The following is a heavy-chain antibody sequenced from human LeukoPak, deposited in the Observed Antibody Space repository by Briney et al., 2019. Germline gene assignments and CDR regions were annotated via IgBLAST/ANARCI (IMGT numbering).Heavy chain of an antibody. V-gene: IGHV1-24*01. CDR1: GYTFTGYY. CDR3: ATGGLFSGSYLGY. CDR2: FDPEDGET. Sequence: GASVKVSCKASGYTFTGYYMHWVRQAPGKGLEWMGGFDPEDGETIYAQKFQGRVTMTEDTSTDTAYMELSSLRSEDTAVYYCATGGLFSGSYLGYWGQGTLVTVSS. D-gene: IGHD1-26*01. J-gene: IGHJ4*02.